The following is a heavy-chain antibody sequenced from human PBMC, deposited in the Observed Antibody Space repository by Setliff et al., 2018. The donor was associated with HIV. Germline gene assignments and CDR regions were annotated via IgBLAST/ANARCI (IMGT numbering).Heavy chain of an antibody. CDR3: AIRREVVAAATTRRGLDI. D-gene: IGHD2-15*01. CDR2: MNPNSGNT. Sequence: GASVKVSCKASGYAFSTYDINWVRQATGRGLEWMGWMNPNSGNTGYAQQFQGRITMTRNSSISTAYMDLSSLGSEDTAVYYCAIRREVVAAATTRRGLDIWGQGTMVTVSS. V-gene: IGHV1-8*02. CDR1: GYAFSTYD. J-gene: IGHJ3*02.